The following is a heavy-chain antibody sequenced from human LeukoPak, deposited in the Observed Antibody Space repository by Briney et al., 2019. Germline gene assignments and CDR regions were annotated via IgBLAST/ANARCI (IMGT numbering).Heavy chain of an antibody. D-gene: IGHD2-2*01. Sequence: SQTLSLTCAISGDSVSRNSAAWNWIRQSPSRGLEWLGRTYYRSKWYNDYAVSVKSRITINPDTSKNQFSLQLNSVTHEDTAVYYCARDRWGSILVVPAALQSNYYYGMDVWGQGTTVTVSS. CDR1: GDSVSRNSAA. CDR2: TYYRSKWYN. CDR3: ARDRWGSILVVPAALQSNYYYGMDV. J-gene: IGHJ6*02. V-gene: IGHV6-1*01.